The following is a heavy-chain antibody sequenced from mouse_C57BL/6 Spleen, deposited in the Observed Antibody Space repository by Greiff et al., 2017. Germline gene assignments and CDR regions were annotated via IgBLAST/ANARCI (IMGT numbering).Heavy chain of an antibody. CDR1: GYTFTSYW. CDR2: IDPSDSST. V-gene: IGHV1-59*01. Sequence: QVQLQQPGAELVRPGTSVKLSCKASGYTFTSYWMHWVKQRPGQGLEWIGVIDPSDSSTNYNQKFKGKATLTVDTSSSTAYMQLSSLTSEDSAVYYWARVEAAQATNFDYWGQGTTRTVSS. J-gene: IGHJ2*01. D-gene: IGHD3-2*02. CDR3: ARVEAAQATNFDY.